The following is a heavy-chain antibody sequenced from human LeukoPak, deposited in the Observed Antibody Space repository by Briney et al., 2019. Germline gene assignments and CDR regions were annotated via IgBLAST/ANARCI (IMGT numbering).Heavy chain of an antibody. CDR1: GFSVSSGYY. V-gene: IGHV4-38-2*01. CDR2: ISHSGST. J-gene: IGHJ4*02. D-gene: IGHD4-23*01. CDR3: ARRIVVTRGFDY. Sequence: SETLSLTCAVSGFSVSSGYYWGWIRQPPGKGLEWIGTISHSGSTYYNPSLKSRVTISVDTSKNQFSLKLSSVTAADTAVYYCARRIVVTRGFDYWGQGTLVTVSS.